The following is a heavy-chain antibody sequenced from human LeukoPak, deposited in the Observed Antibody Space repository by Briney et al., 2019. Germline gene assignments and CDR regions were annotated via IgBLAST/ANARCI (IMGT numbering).Heavy chain of an antibody. CDR2: ISESGDVT. CDR3: AKDPEF. J-gene: IGHJ4*02. V-gene: IGHV3-23*01. CDR1: GFTFSSQA. D-gene: IGHD3-10*01. Sequence: PGGSLRLSCVVSGFTFSSQAMGWVRQAPGKGLEWIAGISESGDVTFHVDSVKGRFTISRDNSRNTLFLQMDSLRVEDTAVYYCAKDPEFWGQGTLVTVSS.